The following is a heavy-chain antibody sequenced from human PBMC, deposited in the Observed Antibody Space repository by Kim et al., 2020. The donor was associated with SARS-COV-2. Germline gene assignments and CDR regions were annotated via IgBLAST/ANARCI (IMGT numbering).Heavy chain of an antibody. CDR2: IYYSGST. Sequence: SETLSLTCTVSGVSISSSSYYWGWIRQPPGKGLEWIGSIYYSGSTYYNPSLKSRVTISVDTSKNQFSLKLSSVTAADTAVYYCARHDGSSWYENPYVDY. CDR1: GVSISSSSYY. D-gene: IGHD6-13*01. J-gene: IGHJ4*01. V-gene: IGHV4-39*01. CDR3: ARHDGSSWYENPYVDY.